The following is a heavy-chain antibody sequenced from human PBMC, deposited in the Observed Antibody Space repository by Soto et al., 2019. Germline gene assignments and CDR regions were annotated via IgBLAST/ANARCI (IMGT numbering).Heavy chain of an antibody. D-gene: IGHD3-10*01. J-gene: IGHJ4*02. Sequence: GGSLRLSCVASGLTFGGRAMTWVRQAPGEGLQWVSTITDTGGDAKYADSVRGRFVISRDNSKKTLYLQMTSLTAEDSAMYYCARGSTDSYPGSRIFGFWGQGTPVTVSS. CDR1: GLTFGGRA. CDR2: ITDTGGDA. CDR3: ARGSTDSYPGSRIFGF. V-gene: IGHV3-23*01.